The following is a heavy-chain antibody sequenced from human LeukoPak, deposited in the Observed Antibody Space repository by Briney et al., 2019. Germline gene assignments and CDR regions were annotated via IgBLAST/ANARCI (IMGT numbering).Heavy chain of an antibody. Sequence: GGSLRLSCAASGFTVSSNYMSWVRQAPGKGLEWVSVIYSGGATYYTDSVKGRFTISRDNSKNTLYLQMNSLRAEDTAVYYCARDPEGVVPAPFWGQGTLVTVSS. D-gene: IGHD2-2*01. V-gene: IGHV3-53*01. CDR3: ARDPEGVVPAPF. CDR1: GFTVSSNY. J-gene: IGHJ4*02. CDR2: IYSGGAT.